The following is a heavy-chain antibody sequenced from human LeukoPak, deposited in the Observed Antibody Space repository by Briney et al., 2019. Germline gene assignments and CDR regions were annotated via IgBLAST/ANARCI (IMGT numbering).Heavy chain of an antibody. V-gene: IGHV1-46*01. CDR1: GYTFTNYL. Sequence: ASVKVSCKSFGYTFTNYLLHWVRQAPGQGLEWVGRIAPSVDTTNYAQKFRGRVTMTRDTSTSTVYMELSSLRSDDTAIYYCVREESGGYFDYWGQGTLVTVSS. CDR3: VREESGGYFDY. J-gene: IGHJ4*02. D-gene: IGHD2-8*02. CDR2: IAPSVDTT.